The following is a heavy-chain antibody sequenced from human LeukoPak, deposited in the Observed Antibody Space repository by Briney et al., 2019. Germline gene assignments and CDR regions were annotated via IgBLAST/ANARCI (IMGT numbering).Heavy chain of an antibody. CDR3: ANNPDKRGMMASDSRMF. V-gene: IGHV3-11*01. J-gene: IGHJ4*02. Sequence: GGSLRLSCAASGFTFSDYYMSWIRQAPGKGLEWVSYISSSGSTIYYADSVKGRFTISRDNSKNTLYLQMNSLRAEDTAVYYCANNPDKRGMMASDSRMFWGQGTLVTVSS. CDR2: ISSSGSTI. CDR1: GFTFSDYY. D-gene: IGHD3-22*01.